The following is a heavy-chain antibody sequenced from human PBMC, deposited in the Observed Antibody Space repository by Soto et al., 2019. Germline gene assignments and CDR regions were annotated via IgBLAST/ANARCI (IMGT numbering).Heavy chain of an antibody. CDR1: GFTFKSHT. D-gene: IGHD1-26*01. V-gene: IGHV3-30*04. J-gene: IGHJ5*01. Sequence: QVNLVESGGGVVQPGRSLGLSCAASGFTFKSHTMHWVRQAPGKGLEWVAAISYDGSYTYYADSVKGRFTISRDNPKNTLCLQLNSLGVDDTALYYCARIAGATTWFDSWGQGTLVTVSS. CDR2: ISYDGSYT. CDR3: ARIAGATTWFDS.